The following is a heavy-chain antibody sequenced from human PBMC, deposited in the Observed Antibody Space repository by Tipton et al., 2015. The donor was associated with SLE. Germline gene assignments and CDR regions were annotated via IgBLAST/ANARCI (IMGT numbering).Heavy chain of an antibody. Sequence: QLVQSGAEVKKPGESLKISCKGSGYSFTTYWIGWVRQLPGKGLEWMGNIYPGDSATRYSPSFQGQVTILADKSISTAYLQWSSLKASDTAMYYCAGRPSGVTIPCAWFDPWGQGTLVTVSS. CDR3: AGRPSGVTIPCAWFDP. D-gene: IGHD3-9*01. J-gene: IGHJ5*02. CDR2: IYPGDSAT. CDR1: GYSFTTYW. V-gene: IGHV5-51*03.